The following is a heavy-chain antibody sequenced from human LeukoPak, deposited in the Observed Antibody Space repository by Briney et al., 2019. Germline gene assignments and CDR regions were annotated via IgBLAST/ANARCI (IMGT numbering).Heavy chain of an antibody. Sequence: SGTLSLTCAVSGGSISSSNWWSWVRQSPGKGLEWIGEIYHSGSTNYNPSLKSRVTMSVDKSKNQLSLKLSSVTAADTAVYYCARGLYCSSTSCYDFDYWGQGTLVTVSS. D-gene: IGHD2-2*01. V-gene: IGHV4-4*02. J-gene: IGHJ4*02. CDR3: ARGLYCSSTSCYDFDY. CDR1: GGSISSSNW. CDR2: IYHSGST.